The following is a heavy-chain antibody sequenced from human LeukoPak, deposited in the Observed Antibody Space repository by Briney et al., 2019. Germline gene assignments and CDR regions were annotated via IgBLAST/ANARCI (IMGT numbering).Heavy chain of an antibody. CDR2: IYTSGST. V-gene: IGHV4-4*07. CDR1: GGSISSYY. D-gene: IGHD3-16*01. CDR3: ARLGLRGSQYPFDY. J-gene: IGHJ4*02. Sequence: SETLSLTCTVSGGSISSYYWSWIRQPAGKGLEWIGRIYTSGSTNYNPSLKSRVTISVDTSKNQFSLKLSSVTAADTAVYYCARLGLRGSQYPFDYWGQGTLVTVSS.